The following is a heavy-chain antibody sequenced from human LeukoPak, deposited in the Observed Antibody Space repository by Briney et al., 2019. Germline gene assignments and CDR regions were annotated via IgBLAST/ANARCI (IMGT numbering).Heavy chain of an antibody. CDR1: GFTFSSYA. Sequence: GRSLRLSCAASGFTFSSYAMHWVRQAPGKGLAGVAVISYDGSNKYYADSVKGRFTISRDNSKNTLYLQMHRLSDEDTAVYYCARSPGSTEWLLLSWFHPWGQGTLVTVSS. V-gene: IGHV3-30*04. CDR2: ISYDGSNK. J-gene: IGHJ5*02. D-gene: IGHD3-22*01. CDR3: ARSPGSTEWLLLSWFHP.